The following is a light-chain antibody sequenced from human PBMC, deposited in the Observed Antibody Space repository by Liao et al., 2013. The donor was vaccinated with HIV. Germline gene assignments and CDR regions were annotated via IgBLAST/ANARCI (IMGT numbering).Light chain of an antibody. V-gene: IGLV3-21*01. J-gene: IGLJ1*01. CDR3: QTWDSTSYV. CDR1: NIGSKS. Sequence: SYVLTQPPSVSVAPGKTARITCGGDNIGSKSVHWYQQQPGQSPVLVIYQDNKRPSGIPERFSGSTSGNTATLTISGTQAIDEADYYCQTWDSTSYVFGTGTKVIVL. CDR2: QDN.